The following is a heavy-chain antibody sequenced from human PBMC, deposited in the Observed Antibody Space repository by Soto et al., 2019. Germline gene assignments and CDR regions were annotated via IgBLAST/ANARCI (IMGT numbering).Heavy chain of an antibody. J-gene: IGHJ4*02. CDR1: GGTFSSYA. D-gene: IGHD3-22*01. Sequence: GASVKVSCKASGGTFSSYAISCVRQAPGQGLEWMGGIIPIFSTANYAQKFQGRVTITADESTSTAYMELSSLRSEDTAVYYCARGPAYDSSGYSDYWGQGTLVTVSS. CDR2: IIPIFSTA. V-gene: IGHV1-69*13. CDR3: ARGPAYDSSGYSDY.